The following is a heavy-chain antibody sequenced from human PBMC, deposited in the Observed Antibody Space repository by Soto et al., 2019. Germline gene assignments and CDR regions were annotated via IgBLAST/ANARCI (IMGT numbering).Heavy chain of an antibody. CDR2: IYVSGAT. V-gene: IGHV4-31*03. CDR3: ARRLDP. J-gene: IGHJ5*02. Sequence: QVQLQESGPGLVKPSQTLSLTCTVSGGSITSGYYWGWIRQHPGKGLEWIGYIYVSGATYYNPSLNSRVTISVDTSNNQFSLKMKSVTAADTAVYYCARRLDPWGQGTLVTVSS. CDR1: GGSITSGYY.